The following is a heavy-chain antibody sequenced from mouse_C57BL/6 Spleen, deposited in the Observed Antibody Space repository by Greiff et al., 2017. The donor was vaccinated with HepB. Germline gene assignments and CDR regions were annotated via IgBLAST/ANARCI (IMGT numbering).Heavy chain of an antibody. CDR2: IYPGDGDT. D-gene: IGHD2-3*01. CDR3: AREGVGYDGYYEAMDY. V-gene: IGHV1-82*01. CDR1: GYAFSSSW. J-gene: IGHJ4*01. Sequence: VQRVESGPELVKPGASVKISCKASGYAFSSSWMNWVKQRPGKGLEWIGRIYPGDGDTNYNGKFKDKATLTADKSSSTAYMQLSSLTSEDSAVYFCAREGVGYDGYYEAMDYWGQGTSVTVSS.